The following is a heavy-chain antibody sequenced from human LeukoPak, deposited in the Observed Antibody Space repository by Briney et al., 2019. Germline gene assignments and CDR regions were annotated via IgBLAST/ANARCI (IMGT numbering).Heavy chain of an antibody. V-gene: IGHV4-38-2*02. D-gene: IGHD3-16*02. CDR2: ISHSGSP. CDR3: AREGRENIAIGVD. Sequence: SETLSLTCTVSGYSISSGYYWGWFRQTPGRGLEWIASISHSGSPYYNPSLKSRVTISEDLSRNVFSLTLNSVTAADAAVYYCAREGRENIAIGVDWGQGGLVTVSS. CDR1: GYSISSGYY. J-gene: IGHJ4*02.